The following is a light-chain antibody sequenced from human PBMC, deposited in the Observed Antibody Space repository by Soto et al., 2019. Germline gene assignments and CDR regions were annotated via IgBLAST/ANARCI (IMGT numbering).Light chain of an antibody. V-gene: IGLV1-44*01. Sequence: QSVLTQPPSASGTPGQRVTISCSGSSSNIGCNTVNWYQQLPGTAPKLLIYSNNQRPSGVPDRFSGSKSGTSASLAISGLQSEDEADYYCAAWDDSLNGVVFGGGTKVTVL. CDR2: SNN. CDR1: SSNIGCNT. J-gene: IGLJ2*01. CDR3: AAWDDSLNGVV.